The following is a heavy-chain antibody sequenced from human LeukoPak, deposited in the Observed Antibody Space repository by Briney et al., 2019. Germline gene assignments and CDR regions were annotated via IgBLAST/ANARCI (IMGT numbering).Heavy chain of an antibody. D-gene: IGHD5-18*01. CDR3: ARDLPIRWVDRRGYSYGQSDY. J-gene: IGHJ4*02. CDR2: ISSSSSTI. Sequence: PGGSLRLSCAASGFTFSSYSMNWVRQAPGKGLEWVSYISSSSSTIYYADSVKGRFTISRDNAKNSLYLQMNSLRDEDTAVYYCARDLPIRWVDRRGYSYGQSDYWGQGTLVSVSS. CDR1: GFTFSSYS. V-gene: IGHV3-48*02.